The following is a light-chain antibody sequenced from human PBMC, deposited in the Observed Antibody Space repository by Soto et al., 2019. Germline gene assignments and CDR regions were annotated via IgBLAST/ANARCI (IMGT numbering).Light chain of an antibody. CDR2: DAS. Sequence: EIVLTQSPATLSLSPGERATLSCRASQSVSSYLAWYQHKPGQAPRLLIYDASNRATGIPARLTGSGSGTDFSLTISSLEPEDFAVYYCQLRSNWPPAFTFGPGTKVDI. J-gene: IGKJ3*01. CDR3: QLRSNWPPAFT. CDR1: QSVSSY. V-gene: IGKV3-11*01.